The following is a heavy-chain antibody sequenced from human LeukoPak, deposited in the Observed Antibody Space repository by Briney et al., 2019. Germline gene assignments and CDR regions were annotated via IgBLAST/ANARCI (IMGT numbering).Heavy chain of an antibody. D-gene: IGHD2-21*02. CDR1: GFTFRSYD. V-gene: IGHV3-13*01. CDR2: IGTAGEI. CDR3: ARDYQSGGGDCCHLDY. Sequence: GGSLRLSCAASGFTFRSYDMHWVRQATGKGLEWVSGIGTAGEIYYPGSVKGRFTISRENAKNSLYLQMNSLRAGDTAVYYCARDYQSGGGDCCHLDYWGQGTLVTVSS. J-gene: IGHJ4*02.